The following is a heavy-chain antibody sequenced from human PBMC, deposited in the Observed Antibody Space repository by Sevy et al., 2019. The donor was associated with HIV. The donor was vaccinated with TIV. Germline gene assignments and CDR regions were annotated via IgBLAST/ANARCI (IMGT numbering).Heavy chain of an antibody. V-gene: IGHV1-2*02. CDR3: ARERVTGTTANLDY. D-gene: IGHD1-7*01. CDR1: GYTFTGYY. Sequence: ASVKVSCKASGYTFTGYYMHWVRQAPGQVLEWMGWINPNSGGTNYAQKFQGRVTMTRDTSISTAYMELSRLRSDDTAVYYCARERVTGTTANLDYWGQGTLVTVSS. J-gene: IGHJ4*02. CDR2: INPNSGGT.